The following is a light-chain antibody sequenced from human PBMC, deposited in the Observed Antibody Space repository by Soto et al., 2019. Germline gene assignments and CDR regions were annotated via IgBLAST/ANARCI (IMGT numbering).Light chain of an antibody. CDR3: QQYNFSPWT. V-gene: IGKV1-5*03. CDR1: QSMSVW. CDR2: KAS. J-gene: IGKJ1*01. Sequence: DIQMTQSPSTLYASVGDRVTITCRVSQSMSVWLAWYQQKPGKAPKLLIYKASSVESGVPSRFSGSGSGTEFTLTISGLQPDDFATYFCQQYNFSPWTFGQGPKVEIK.